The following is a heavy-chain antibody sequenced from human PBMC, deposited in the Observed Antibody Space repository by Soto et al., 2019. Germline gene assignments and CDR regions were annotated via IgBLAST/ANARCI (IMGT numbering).Heavy chain of an antibody. D-gene: IGHD3-3*01. CDR3: ARLAYDFWSGYPMYYFDY. CDR1: GGSISSYY. J-gene: IGHJ4*02. CDR2: IYYSGST. Sequence: SETLSLTCTVSGGSISSYYWSWIRQPPGKGLEWIGYIYYSGSTNYNPSLKSRVTISVDTSKNQFSLKLSSVTAADTAVYYCARLAYDFWSGYPMYYFDYWGQGTLVTVS. V-gene: IGHV4-59*08.